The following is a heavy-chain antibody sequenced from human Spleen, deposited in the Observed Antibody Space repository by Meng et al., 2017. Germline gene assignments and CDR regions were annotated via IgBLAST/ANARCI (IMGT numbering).Heavy chain of an antibody. V-gene: IGHV4-4*02. J-gene: IGHJ4*02. CDR2: IYHSGST. CDR3: ARNIAVAGRFDY. CDR1: GGSISSSNW. D-gene: IGHD6-19*01. Sequence: SETLSLTCAVSGGSISSSNWWSWVRQPPGKGLECIGEIYHSGSTNYNPLLKSRVTISVDKSKNQFSLKLSSVTAADTAVYYCARNIAVAGRFDYWGQGTLVTVSS.